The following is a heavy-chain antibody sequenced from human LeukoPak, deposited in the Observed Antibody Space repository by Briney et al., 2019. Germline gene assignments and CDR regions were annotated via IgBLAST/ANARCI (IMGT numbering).Heavy chain of an antibody. CDR3: ARYHSRSHEGWIDP. CDR1: GGSIRSYH. CDR2: IYYSGST. D-gene: IGHD3-10*01. Sequence: SETLSLTCTVSGGSIRSYHWSWIRQPPGKELEWIGYIYYSGSTNYNPSLKSRVTISVDTSKNQFSLTLSSVTAADTAVYYCARYHSRSHEGWIDPWGQGALVTVSS. J-gene: IGHJ5*02. V-gene: IGHV4-59*01.